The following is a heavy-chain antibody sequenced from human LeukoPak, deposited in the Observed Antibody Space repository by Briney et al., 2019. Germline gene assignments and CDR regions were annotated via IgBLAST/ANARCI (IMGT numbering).Heavy chain of an antibody. D-gene: IGHD1-14*01. CDR2: ISGAGGST. Sequence: GGSLRLSCAASGFTFSSYALSWVRQAPGKGLEWVSGISGAGGSTYCADSVKGRFTISRDNSKNTLYLQMNSLKAEDTAVYYCAKRYRYYFDYWGHGTLVTVSP. V-gene: IGHV3-23*01. CDR3: AKRYRYYFDY. CDR1: GFTFSSYA. J-gene: IGHJ4*01.